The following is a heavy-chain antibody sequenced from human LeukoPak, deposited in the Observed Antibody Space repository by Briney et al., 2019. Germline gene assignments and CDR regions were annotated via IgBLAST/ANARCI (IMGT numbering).Heavy chain of an antibody. CDR2: ISGDGGST. CDR1: GFTFDDYA. CDR3: AKDFVPRGYSYGSLDY. D-gene: IGHD5-18*01. Sequence: GGSLRLSCAASGFTFDDYAMHWVRQAPGKSLEWVSLISGDGGSTYYVDSVKGRFTISRDNSKNSLYLQMHSLTTGDTALYFCAKDFVPRGYSYGSLDYWGQGTLVTVSS. J-gene: IGHJ4*02. V-gene: IGHV3-43*02.